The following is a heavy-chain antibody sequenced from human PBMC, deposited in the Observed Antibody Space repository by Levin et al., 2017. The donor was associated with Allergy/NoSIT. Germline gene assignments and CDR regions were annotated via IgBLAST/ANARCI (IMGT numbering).Heavy chain of an antibody. CDR3: AHRGWEMTANPFDY. CDR2: IHYSGNT. D-gene: IGHD5-24*01. CDR1: GGSITSFY. V-gene: IGHV4-59*01. Sequence: SETLSLTCTLSGGSITSFYWSWIRQPPGKGLEWIGNIHYSGNTNYNPSLKSRVTISVDTSMHQFSLNLSSVTAADTATYYCAHRGWEMTANPFDYWGQGTLVTVSS. J-gene: IGHJ4*02.